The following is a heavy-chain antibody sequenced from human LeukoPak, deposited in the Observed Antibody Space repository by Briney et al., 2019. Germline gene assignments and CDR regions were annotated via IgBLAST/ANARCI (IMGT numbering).Heavy chain of an antibody. CDR2: IYHSGST. V-gene: IGHV4-30-2*01. D-gene: IGHD6-13*01. CDR3: ARVGYSSSWYADY. J-gene: IGHJ4*02. Sequence: SQTLSLTCTVSGGSISSGGYYWSWIRQPPGKGLEWIGYIYHSGSTYYNPSLKSRVTISVDRSKNQFSLKLSSVTAADTAVYYCARVGYSSSWYADYWGQGTLVTVSS. CDR1: GGSISSGGYY.